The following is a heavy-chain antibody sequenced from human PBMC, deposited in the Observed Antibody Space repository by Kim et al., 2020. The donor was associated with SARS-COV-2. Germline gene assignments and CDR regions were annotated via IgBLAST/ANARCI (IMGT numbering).Heavy chain of an antibody. CDR3: ARDFPGDY. Sequence: GSNKYYADDVKGRFTSSRDNSKNTLYLQMNSRRAEDTAVYYCARDFPGDYWGQGTLVTVSS. J-gene: IGHJ4*02. CDR2: GSNK. V-gene: IGHV3-33*01.